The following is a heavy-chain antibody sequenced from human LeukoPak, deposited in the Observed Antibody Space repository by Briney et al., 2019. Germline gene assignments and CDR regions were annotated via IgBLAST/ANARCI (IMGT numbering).Heavy chain of an antibody. J-gene: IGHJ6*03. D-gene: IGHD3-3*01. V-gene: IGHV4-59*08. CDR1: GGSISSYY. CDR2: IYYSGST. CDR3: AGGPYDFWSGYSLSGYYYYYMDV. Sequence: SETLFLTCTVSGGSISSYYWTWIRQPPGKGLEWIGYIYYSGSTNYNPSLKSRVTISVDTSKNQFSLKLSSVTAADTAVYYCAGGPYDFWSGYSLSGYYYYYMDVWGKGTTVTVSS.